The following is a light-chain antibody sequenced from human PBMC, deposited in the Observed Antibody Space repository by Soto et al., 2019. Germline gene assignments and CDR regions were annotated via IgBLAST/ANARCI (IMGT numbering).Light chain of an antibody. CDR3: ASHGASNV. CDR1: ESDVGGHNY. J-gene: IGLJ1*01. Sequence: QSALTQPPSASGSPGQSVTISCTGTESDVGGHNYVSWYQQHPGRAPKLIIYEVSKRPSGVPDRFSGSKSGSTDSLTVSGLQAEDEADYYCASHGASNVFVTGTKVTVL. V-gene: IGLV2-8*01. CDR2: EVS.